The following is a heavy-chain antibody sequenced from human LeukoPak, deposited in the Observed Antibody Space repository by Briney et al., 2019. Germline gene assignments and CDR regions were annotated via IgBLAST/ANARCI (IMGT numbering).Heavy chain of an antibody. D-gene: IGHD6-13*01. CDR1: GFIVSSKY. Sequence: GGSLRLSCAASGFIVSSKYMSWVRQAPGKGLEWVSVIYSGGSTYYAASVEGRFTISRDNSKNTVYLQMNSLRAEDTAVYYCARRRAGAAAFDIWGQGTVLTVSS. J-gene: IGHJ3*02. V-gene: IGHV3-53*01. CDR3: ARRRAGAAAFDI. CDR2: IYSGGST.